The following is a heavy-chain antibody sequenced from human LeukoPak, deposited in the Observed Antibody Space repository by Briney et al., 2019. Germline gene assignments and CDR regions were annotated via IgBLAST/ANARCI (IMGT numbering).Heavy chain of an antibody. J-gene: IGHJ4*02. V-gene: IGHV1-8*01. CDR1: GYSFTNYD. CDR2: VNPNSGNT. CDR3: ARADYDTSASTRKQIDY. Sequence: ASVKVSCKASGYSFTNYDINWVRQATGQGLEWMGWVNPNSGNTAYAQKFQGRVTMTRNTSISTAYMELSSLKSEDTAVYFCARADYDTSASTRKQIDYWGQGTLVTVFS. D-gene: IGHD3-22*01.